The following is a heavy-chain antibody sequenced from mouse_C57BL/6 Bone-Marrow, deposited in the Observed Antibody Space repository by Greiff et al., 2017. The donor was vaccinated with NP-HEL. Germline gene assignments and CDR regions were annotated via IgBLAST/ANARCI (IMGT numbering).Heavy chain of an antibody. V-gene: IGHV2-5*01. CDR1: GFSLTSYG. J-gene: IGHJ4*01. CDR3: AKNTRPFYYAMDY. Sequence: QVQLKESGPGLVQPSQSLSITCTVSGFSLTSYGVHWVRQSPGKGLEWLGVIWRGGSTDYNAAFMSSMSTTKDNSKSQVFFKMHSLQADYTAIYYCAKNTRPFYYAMDYWGQGTSVTVSS. CDR2: IWRGGST.